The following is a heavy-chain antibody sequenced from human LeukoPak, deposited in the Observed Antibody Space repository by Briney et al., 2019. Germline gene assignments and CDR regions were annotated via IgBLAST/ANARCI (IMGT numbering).Heavy chain of an antibody. Sequence: PGGSLRLSCAASGFTFSTSWMHWVRQAPGKGLVWVSRINSDGSSTSYADSVKGRFTISRDNAKNTLYLQMNSLRAEDTAVYYCARRGGIRDPTFDYWGQGTLVTVSS. CDR3: ARRGGIRDPTFDY. D-gene: IGHD3-10*01. CDR1: GFTFSTSW. CDR2: INSDGSST. J-gene: IGHJ4*02. V-gene: IGHV3-74*01.